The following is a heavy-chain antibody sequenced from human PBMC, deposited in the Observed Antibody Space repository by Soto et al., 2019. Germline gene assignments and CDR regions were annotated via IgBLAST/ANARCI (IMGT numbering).Heavy chain of an antibody. CDR2: ISSNGGST. Sequence: GGSLRLSCSASGFTFSSYAMHWVRQAPGKGLEYVSAISSNGGSTYYADSVKGRFTISRDNSKNTLYLQMSSLRAEDTAVYYCVKGDYDILTGYPTPFDYWGQGTLVTVSS. CDR3: VKGDYDILTGYPTPFDY. V-gene: IGHV3-64D*06. CDR1: GFTFSSYA. D-gene: IGHD3-9*01. J-gene: IGHJ4*02.